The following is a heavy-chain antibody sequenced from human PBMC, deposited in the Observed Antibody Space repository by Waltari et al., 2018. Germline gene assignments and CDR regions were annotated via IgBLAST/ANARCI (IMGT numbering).Heavy chain of an antibody. J-gene: IGHJ4*02. CDR3: ARDDYYGSGSYSHSY. Sequence: QLQLQESGPGLVKPSATLSLTCTVSGGSISSSSYYWGWIRQPPGKGLEWIGSIYYSGSTYYNPSLKSRVTISVDTSKNQFSLKLSSVTAADTAVYYCARDDYYGSGSYSHSYWGQGTLVTVSS. CDR1: GGSISSSSYY. CDR2: IYYSGST. V-gene: IGHV4-39*07. D-gene: IGHD3-10*01.